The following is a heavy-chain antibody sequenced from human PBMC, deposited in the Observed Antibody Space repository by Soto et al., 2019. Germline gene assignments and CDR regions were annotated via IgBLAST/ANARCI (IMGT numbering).Heavy chain of an antibody. CDR1: GFTFSSYG. CDR2: ISYDGSNK. CDR3: ARTLTIFAWFDP. Sequence: GGSLRLSCAASGFTFSSYGMHWVRQAPGKGLEWVAVISYDGSNKYYADSVKGRFTISRDNSKNTLYLQMNSLRSEDTAVYYCARTLTIFAWFDPWGQGTLVTVSS. J-gene: IGHJ5*02. V-gene: IGHV3-30*03. D-gene: IGHD3-3*01.